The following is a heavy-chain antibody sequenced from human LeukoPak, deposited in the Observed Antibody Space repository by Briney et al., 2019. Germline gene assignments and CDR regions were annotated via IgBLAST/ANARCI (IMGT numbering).Heavy chain of an antibody. Sequence: GGSLRLSCAASGFTVSHNYMSWVRQAPGKGLEWVSVIYSGGSSYYADSVKGRFTISRDNSKNTLYLQMNSLRVEDTAVYYCASFSLEWFTFDYWGQGTLVTVSS. D-gene: IGHD3-3*01. CDR3: ASFSLEWFTFDY. CDR2: IYSGGSS. V-gene: IGHV3-53*01. CDR1: GFTVSHNY. J-gene: IGHJ4*02.